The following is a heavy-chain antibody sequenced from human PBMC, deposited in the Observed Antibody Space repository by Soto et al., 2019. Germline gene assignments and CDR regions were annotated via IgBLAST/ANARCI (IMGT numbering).Heavy chain of an antibody. CDR1: CGSISSYY. D-gene: IGHD5-18*01. V-gene: IGHV4-59*01. Sequence: SETLSLTCTFSCGSISSYYWSFIRQPPGKGLEWIGYIYYSGSTNYNPSLKSRVTISVDTSKNQFSLKLSSVTAADTAVYYCARGLGYSYALDYWGQGTLVTVSS. CDR2: IYYSGST. CDR3: ARGLGYSYALDY. J-gene: IGHJ4*02.